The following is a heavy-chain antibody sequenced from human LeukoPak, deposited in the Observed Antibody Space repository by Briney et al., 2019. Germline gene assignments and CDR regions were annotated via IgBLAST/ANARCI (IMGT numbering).Heavy chain of an antibody. D-gene: IGHD2-21*02. V-gene: IGHV4-34*01. CDR3: ARGHSSVMTAIPYYFDF. Sequence: SETLSLTCAVYGGSFSGYYWTWIRQTPGKGLEWIGEIHYSGSATYNPSLKSRVTMSIDTSKNQFSLKLRSVTAADTAVYYCARGHSSVMTAIPYYFDFWGQGTLVTVSS. CDR1: GGSFSGYY. CDR2: IHYSGSA. J-gene: IGHJ4*02.